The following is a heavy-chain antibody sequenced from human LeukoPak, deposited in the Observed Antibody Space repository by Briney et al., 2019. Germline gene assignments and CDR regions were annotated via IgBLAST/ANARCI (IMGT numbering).Heavy chain of an antibody. CDR1: GFTFSNAW. CDR2: IKSKTGGGTT. CDR3: TTSRSRFLEWLPTDDY. Sequence: PGGSLRLSCAASGFTFSNAWMSWVRQAPGKGLEWVGRIKSKTGGGTTDYAAPVKGRFTISRDDSKNTLYLQMNSLKTEDTAVYYCTTSRSRFLEWLPTDDYWGQGTLVTVSS. J-gene: IGHJ4*02. D-gene: IGHD3-3*01. V-gene: IGHV3-15*01.